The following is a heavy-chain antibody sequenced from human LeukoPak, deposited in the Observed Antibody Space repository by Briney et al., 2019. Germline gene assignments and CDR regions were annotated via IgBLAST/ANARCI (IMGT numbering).Heavy chain of an antibody. CDR2: ISAYNGNT. CDR1: GYTFTSYG. J-gene: IGHJ5*02. D-gene: IGHD2-15*01. CDR3: ARGVGYCSGGSCFNWFDP. V-gene: IGHV1-18*04. Sequence: ASVKVSCKASGYTFTSYGLSWVRQAPGQGLEWMGWISAYNGNTNYAQKLQGRVTMTTDTSTSTAYMELRSLRSDDTAVYYCARGVGYCSGGSCFNWFDPWGQGTLVTVSS.